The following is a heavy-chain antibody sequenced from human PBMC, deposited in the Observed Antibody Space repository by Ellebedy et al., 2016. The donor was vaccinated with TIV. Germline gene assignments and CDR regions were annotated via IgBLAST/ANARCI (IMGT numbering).Heavy chain of an antibody. CDR2: ISGDGGST. V-gene: IGHV3-74*03. Sequence: PGGSLRLSCAASGFTFSYYWMHWVRRAPGKGLVWVSCISGDGGSTKYADSVKGRFTISRDNAKDTLYLQMNSLTAEDSAVYYCARDPRNKGFDPWGQGTLVTVSS. CDR1: GFTFSYYW. CDR3: ARDPRNKGFDP. J-gene: IGHJ5*02.